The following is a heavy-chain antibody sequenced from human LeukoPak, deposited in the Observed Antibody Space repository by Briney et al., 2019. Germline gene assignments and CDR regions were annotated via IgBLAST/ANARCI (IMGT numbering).Heavy chain of an antibody. Sequence: ASVKVSCKCSGYLFSSYGISWVRQAPGQGLEWMGLISAYNGNRYYAQKFQGRVTITRNTSISTAYMELSSLRSEDTAVYYCARVDSSSWAEVYYYYYYMDVWGKGTTVTVSS. V-gene: IGHV1-8*01. CDR2: ISAYNGNR. CDR1: GYLFSSYG. J-gene: IGHJ6*03. D-gene: IGHD6-13*01. CDR3: ARVDSSSWAEVYYYYYYMDV.